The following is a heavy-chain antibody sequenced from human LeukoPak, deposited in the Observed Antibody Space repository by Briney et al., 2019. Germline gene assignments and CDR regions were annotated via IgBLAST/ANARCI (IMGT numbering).Heavy chain of an antibody. D-gene: IGHD6-19*01. J-gene: IGHJ4*02. CDR3: AKSTIAVAGYFDY. CDR2: ISWNSGII. Sequence: GGSLRLSCAASGFTFDDYAMHWVRQAPGKGLEWVSGISWNSGIIGYADSVKGRFTISRDNAKNSMYLQMNSLRAEDTALYYCAKSTIAVAGYFDYWGQGTLVTVSS. CDR1: GFTFDDYA. V-gene: IGHV3-9*01.